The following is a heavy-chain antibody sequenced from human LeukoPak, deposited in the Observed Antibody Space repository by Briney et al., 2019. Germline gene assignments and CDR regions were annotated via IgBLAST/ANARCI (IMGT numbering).Heavy chain of an antibody. D-gene: IGHD3-10*01. J-gene: IGHJ5*02. V-gene: IGHV1-2*02. Sequence: ASVKVSCKASGYSFTGYYMHWVRQAPGQGLEWMGWINPKSGDTNYLQKLQGRVTMTRDTSISTAYMELSRLRSDDTAVYYCTRGPNVYGSGRSWFEPWGQGTLVTVSS. CDR1: GYSFTGYY. CDR2: INPKSGDT. CDR3: TRGPNVYGSGRSWFEP.